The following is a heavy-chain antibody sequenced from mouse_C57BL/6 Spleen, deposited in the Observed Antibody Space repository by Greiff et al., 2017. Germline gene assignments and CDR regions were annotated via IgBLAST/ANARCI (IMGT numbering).Heavy chain of an antibody. J-gene: IGHJ3*01. D-gene: IGHD1-1*01. CDR2: INPGSGGT. Sequence: QVQLQQSGAELVRPGTSVKVSCKASGYAFTNYLIEWVKQRPGQGLEWIGVINPGSGGTNYNEKFKGKATLTADKSSSTAYMQLSSLTSEDSAVYVCARNGGYYGSSFEGFAYWGQGTLVTVSA. CDR1: GYAFTNYL. CDR3: ARNGGYYGSSFEGFAY. V-gene: IGHV1-54*01.